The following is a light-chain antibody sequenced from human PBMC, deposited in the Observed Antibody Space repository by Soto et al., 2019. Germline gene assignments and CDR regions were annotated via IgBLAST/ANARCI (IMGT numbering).Light chain of an antibody. J-gene: IGKJ5*01. CDR1: QSILNN. V-gene: IGKV1-39*01. CDR2: AAS. CDR3: QQNYSPPPIT. Sequence: INMNHSPSSLSASFGYRGTLSSRSTQSILNNLNWYQQKPGKALKLLIYAASTLQSGVPSKFSGSGFGTDFTLTISSLQTEDFATYYCQQNYSPPPITFGQGTRLEIK.